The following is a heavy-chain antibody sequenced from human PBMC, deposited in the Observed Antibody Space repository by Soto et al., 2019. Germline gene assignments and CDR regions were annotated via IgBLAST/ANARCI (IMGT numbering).Heavy chain of an antibody. Sequence: QITLKESGPTLVKPTQTLTLTCTFSGFSLSSTRMAVGWIRQPPGKALEWLAIIYWDDDKRYSPFLKSRLTITKDTSKNQVVLTMSNMDPVDTARYYWAHIVVAGLGYYFDYWGQVTLVTVSS. D-gene: IGHD6-19*01. CDR3: AHIVVAGLGYYFDY. CDR2: IYWDDDK. CDR1: GFSLSSTRMA. J-gene: IGHJ4*02. V-gene: IGHV2-5*02.